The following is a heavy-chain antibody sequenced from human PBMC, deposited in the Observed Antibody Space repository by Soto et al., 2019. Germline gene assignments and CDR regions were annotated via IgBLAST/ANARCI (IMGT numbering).Heavy chain of an antibody. Sequence: GRSLRLSCAASGFTFSSYAMHWVRQAPGKGLEWVAAISYDGSNKYYADSVKGRFTISRDNSKNTLYLQMNSLRAEDTAVYYCTPEGSRSLYYFDYWGQGTLVTVSS. CDR2: ISYDGSNK. D-gene: IGHD2-15*01. V-gene: IGHV3-30-3*01. J-gene: IGHJ4*02. CDR1: GFTFSSYA. CDR3: TPEGSRSLYYFDY.